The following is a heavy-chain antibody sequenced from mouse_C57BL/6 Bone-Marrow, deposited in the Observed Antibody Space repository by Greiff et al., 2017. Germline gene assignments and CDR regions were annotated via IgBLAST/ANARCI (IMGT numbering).Heavy chain of an antibody. CDR3: AKREGVYYYDGFAY. CDR1: GFSLTSYG. J-gene: IGHJ3*01. Sequence: VKLVESGPGLVQPSQSLSITCTVSGFSLTSYGVHWVRQSPGQGLEWLVLIWRGGSTDYNAAFMSRLSITKDNSTSPVFFNMNSLQAADTAIFYCAKREGVYYYDGFAYWGQGTLVTVSA. V-gene: IGHV2-5*01. D-gene: IGHD1-1*01. CDR2: IWRGGST.